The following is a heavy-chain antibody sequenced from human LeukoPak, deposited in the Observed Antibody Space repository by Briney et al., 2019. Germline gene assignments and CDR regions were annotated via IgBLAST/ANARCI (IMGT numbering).Heavy chain of an antibody. CDR1: GLTFSGSA. D-gene: IGHD2-15*01. CDR3: ATVSHSGGSCS. Sequence: GGSLRLSCAASGLTFSGSAMHWVRQASGKGLEWVGRIRSKANNYATAYAASVKGRFTISRDDSKNTAYLQMNSLKTEDTAVYYCATVSHSGGSCSWGQGTLVTVSS. V-gene: IGHV3-73*01. J-gene: IGHJ5*02. CDR2: IRSKANNYAT.